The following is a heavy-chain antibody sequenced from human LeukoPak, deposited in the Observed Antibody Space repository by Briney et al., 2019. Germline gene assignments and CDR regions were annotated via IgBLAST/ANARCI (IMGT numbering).Heavy chain of an antibody. CDR1: GASVSSNS. CDR3: ARIRRHNYDWYADDS. V-gene: IGHV4-4*07. Sequence: SETLSLTCAVSGASVSSNSRSWIRQSAGERLEWIGRISFSDGTNYSPSLTSRVSMSLDASKNQFSLKLTSVTAADTAVYYCARIRRHNYDWYADDSWGQGALVTVSS. CDR2: ISFSDGT. J-gene: IGHJ4*02. D-gene: IGHD3-9*01.